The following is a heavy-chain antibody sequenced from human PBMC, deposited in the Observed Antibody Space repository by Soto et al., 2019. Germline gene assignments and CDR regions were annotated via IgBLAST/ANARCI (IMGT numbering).Heavy chain of an antibody. CDR2: ISNSGHSA. J-gene: IGHJ5*02. V-gene: IGHV3-23*01. Sequence: GGSLRLSCAASGFTFSSYAMNWVRQAPGKGLEWISVISNSGHSAYYADSVKGRFTISRDNSKNTLYLQIKSLRAEDTAAYYCAKGGPTFLNWFGPWGQGALVTVSS. CDR3: AKGGPTFLNWFGP. D-gene: IGHD5-12*01. CDR1: GFTFSSYA.